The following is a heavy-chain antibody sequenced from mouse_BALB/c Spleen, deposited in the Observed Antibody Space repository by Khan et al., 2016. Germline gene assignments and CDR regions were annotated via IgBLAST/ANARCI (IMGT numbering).Heavy chain of an antibody. V-gene: IGHV1-87*01. CDR2: IYPGDGDT. D-gene: IGHD3-1*01. J-gene: IGHJ3*01. CDR3: ARRAARATGFAY. Sequence: QVQLKESGAELARPGASVKLSCKAFGYTFTSYWMQWVKQRPGQGLEWIGAIYPGDGDTRYTQKFKGKATLTADKSSSTAYMQLSSLASEDSAVYYCARRAARATGFAYWGQGTLVTVSA. CDR1: GYTFTSYW.